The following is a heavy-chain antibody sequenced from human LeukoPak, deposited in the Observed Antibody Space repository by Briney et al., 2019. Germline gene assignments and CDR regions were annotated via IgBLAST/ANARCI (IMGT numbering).Heavy chain of an antibody. J-gene: IGHJ6*02. V-gene: IGHV3-23*01. CDR1: GFTFSNYP. D-gene: IGHD2-2*01. CDR3: GKIPVPVVSYYYGLDV. CDR2: ISGSSDHT. Sequence: PGGSLRLSWVASGFTFSNYPMSCVRQAPGKGLGWISCISGSSDHTNYAESVKGRFSISRDNSKHQLYLQMNSLRAEDTAVYYCGKIPVPVVSYYYGLDVWGQGTTVTVSS.